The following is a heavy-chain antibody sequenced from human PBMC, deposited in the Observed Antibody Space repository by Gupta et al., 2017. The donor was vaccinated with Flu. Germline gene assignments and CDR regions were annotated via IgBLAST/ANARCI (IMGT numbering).Heavy chain of an antibody. CDR3: ARGNSGDYEY. D-gene: IGHD4-17*01. Sequence: EVQLVESGGGLVNPGGSLRLSCAASGFTFTSYSMNWVRQAPGKGLEWVSSISSDSTYIFYADSVKGRFTISRDNAKDSLYLQMNSLRAEDTAVYYCARGNSGDYEYWGQGTLVTVSS. J-gene: IGHJ4*02. CDR1: GFTFTSYS. CDR2: ISSDSTYI. V-gene: IGHV3-21*01.